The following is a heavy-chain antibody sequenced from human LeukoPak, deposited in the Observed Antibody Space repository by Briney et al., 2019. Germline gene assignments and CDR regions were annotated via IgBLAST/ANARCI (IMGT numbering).Heavy chain of an antibody. J-gene: IGHJ4*02. Sequence: GGSLRLSCTVSGIIFSSYAMNWVRQAPEKGLEWVSGITGNGDRTYYADSVKGRFTISRDNSKNTLYLQMNSLRVEDTAVYYCAKEINWRPSLGFDYWGQGTLVTVSS. D-gene: IGHD1-1*01. V-gene: IGHV3-23*01. CDR2: ITGNGDRT. CDR1: GIIFSSYA. CDR3: AKEINWRPSLGFDY.